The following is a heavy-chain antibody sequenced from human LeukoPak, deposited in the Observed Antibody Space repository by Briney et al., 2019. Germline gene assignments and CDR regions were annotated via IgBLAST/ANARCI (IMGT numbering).Heavy chain of an antibody. J-gene: IGHJ6*03. D-gene: IGHD5-24*01. CDR2: INHSGST. V-gene: IGHV4-34*01. CDR1: GGSFSGYY. Sequence: KPSETLSLTCAVYGGSFSGYYWSWIRQPPGKGLEWIGEINHSGSTNYNPSLKSRVTISVDTSKNQFSLKLSSVTAADTAVYYCARRRMWVGYTGPYYYYMDVWGKGTTVTISS. CDR3: ARRRMWVGYTGPYYYYMDV.